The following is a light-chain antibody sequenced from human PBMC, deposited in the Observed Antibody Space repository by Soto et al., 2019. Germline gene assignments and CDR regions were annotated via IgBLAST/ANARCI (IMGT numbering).Light chain of an antibody. Sequence: QSVLTQPPSVSAAPGQRVDISCSGGGSNLANHVATWYQQLPGKAPKLLLYYDGVLASGVSDRFSGSKSGNTASLTISGLQAEDEADYYCCSYTSSTTYVFGTGTKVTVL. CDR2: YDG. J-gene: IGLJ1*01. CDR1: GSNLANHV. CDR3: CSYTSSTTYV. V-gene: IGLV1-36*01.